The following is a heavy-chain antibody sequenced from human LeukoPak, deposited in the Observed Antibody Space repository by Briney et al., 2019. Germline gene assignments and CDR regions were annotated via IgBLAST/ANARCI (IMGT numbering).Heavy chain of an antibody. Sequence: SQTLSLTCTVSGGSISSGSYYWSWIRQPAGKGLEWIGRIYTSGSTNYNPSLKSRVTISVDTSKNQFSLKLSSVTAADTAVYYCASTYSYGYYFDYWGQGTLVTVSS. V-gene: IGHV4-61*02. CDR3: ASTYSYGYYFDY. J-gene: IGHJ4*02. CDR1: GGSISSGSYY. D-gene: IGHD5-18*01. CDR2: IYTSGST.